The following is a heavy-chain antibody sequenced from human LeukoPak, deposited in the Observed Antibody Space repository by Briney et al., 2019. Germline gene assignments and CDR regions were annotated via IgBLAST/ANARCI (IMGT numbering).Heavy chain of an antibody. CDR3: AKGGVGSIAAAAAPFDY. CDR2: ISGSGGSI. J-gene: IGHJ4*02. Sequence: PGGSLRLSCAASGFTFSSDAMSWVRQAPGKGLEWVSAISGSGGSIYYADSVKGRFTISRDNSKNTVYLQMNSLRAEDTAVYYCAKGGVGSIAAAAAPFDYWGQGTLVTVSS. CDR1: GFTFSSDA. D-gene: IGHD6-13*01. V-gene: IGHV3-23*01.